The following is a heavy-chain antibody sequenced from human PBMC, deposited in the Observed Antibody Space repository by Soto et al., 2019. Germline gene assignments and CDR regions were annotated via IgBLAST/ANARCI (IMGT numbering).Heavy chain of an antibody. CDR3: ADSPGYSSSWYIDY. CDR2: ISGSGGST. J-gene: IGHJ4*02. CDR1: GFTFSSYA. Sequence: GGSLRLSCAASGFTFSSYAMSWVRQAPGKGLEWVSAISGSGGSTYYADSVKGRFTISRDNSKNTLYLQMNSLRAEDTTVYYCADSPGYSSSWYIDYWGQGILVTVSS. V-gene: IGHV3-23*01. D-gene: IGHD6-13*01.